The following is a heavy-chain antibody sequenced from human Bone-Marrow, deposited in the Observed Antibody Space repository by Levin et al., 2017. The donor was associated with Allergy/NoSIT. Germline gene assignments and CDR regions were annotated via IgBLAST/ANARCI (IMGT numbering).Heavy chain of an antibody. CDR3: AKDLRQGYSSGSYYFDY. CDR1: GFTFSSYA. J-gene: IGHJ4*02. Sequence: GGSLRLSCAASGFTFSSYAMSWVRQAPGKGLEWVSAMSGSGVSTHYADSVKGRFTISRDNSKNTLYLQMNSLRAEDTAVYYCAKDLRQGYSSGSYYFDYWGQGALVTVSS. V-gene: IGHV3-23*01. CDR2: MSGSGVST. D-gene: IGHD5-18*01.